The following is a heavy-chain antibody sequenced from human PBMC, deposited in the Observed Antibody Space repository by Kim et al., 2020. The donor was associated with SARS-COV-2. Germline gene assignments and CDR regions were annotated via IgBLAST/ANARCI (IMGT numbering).Heavy chain of an antibody. CDR3: ARPQWLRFRQFGGYGMDV. D-gene: IGHD5-12*01. J-gene: IGHJ6*02. Sequence: SETLSLTCAVYGGSFSGYYWSWIRQPPGKGLEWIGEINHSGSTNYNPSLKSRVTISVDTSKNQFSLKLSSVTAADTAVYYCARPQWLRFRQFGGYGMDVWGQGTTVTVSS. CDR2: INHSGST. V-gene: IGHV4-34*01. CDR1: GGSFSGYY.